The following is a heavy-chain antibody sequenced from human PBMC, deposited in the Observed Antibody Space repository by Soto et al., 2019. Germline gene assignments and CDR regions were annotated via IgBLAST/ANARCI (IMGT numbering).Heavy chain of an antibody. CDR3: AREEDY. J-gene: IGHJ4*02. CDR2: ISYDGSNK. Sequence: PGGPLRLSCAASGFTFSSYAMHWVRQAPGKGLEWVAVISYDGSNKYYADSVKGRFTISRDNSKNTLYLQMNSLRAEDTAVYYCAREEDYWGQGTLVTDSS. V-gene: IGHV3-30-3*01. CDR1: GFTFSSYA.